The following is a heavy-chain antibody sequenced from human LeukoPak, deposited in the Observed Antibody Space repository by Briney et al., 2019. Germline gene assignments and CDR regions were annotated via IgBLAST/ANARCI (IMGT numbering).Heavy chain of an antibody. Sequence: SETLSLTCTVSGGSISSYYWSWIRQPPGKGLEWIGSIYHSGSTYYNPSLKSRVTISVDTSKDQFSLKLSSVTAADTTGYVCARVGIDSGSFADFDYWGQGTLVTVSS. CDR3: ARVGIDSGSFADFDY. D-gene: IGHD1-26*01. V-gene: IGHV4-38-2*02. CDR1: GGSISSYY. J-gene: IGHJ4*02. CDR2: IYHSGST.